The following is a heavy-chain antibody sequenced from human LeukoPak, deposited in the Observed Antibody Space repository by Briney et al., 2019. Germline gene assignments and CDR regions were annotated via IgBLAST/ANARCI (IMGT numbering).Heavy chain of an antibody. V-gene: IGHV4-39*07. Sequence: PSETLSLTCTVSGGSISSSSYYWGWIRQPPGQGLEWIVSIYYSGSTYYNPSLKSRVTISVDTSKNQFSLKLSSVAGAETVVYYCARVRFMRGWSVPGYGMDVWGQGTTVTVSS. CDR2: IYYSGST. CDR1: GGSISSSSYY. J-gene: IGHJ6*02. D-gene: IGHD6-19*01. CDR3: ARVRFMRGWSVPGYGMDV.